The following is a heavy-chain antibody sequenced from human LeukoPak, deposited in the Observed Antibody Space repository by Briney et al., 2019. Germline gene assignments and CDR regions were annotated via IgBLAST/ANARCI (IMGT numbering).Heavy chain of an antibody. CDR2: IYYRGGT. D-gene: IGHD6-19*01. CDR1: GGSINSYY. V-gene: IGHV4-59*01. Sequence: SGTLSLTCTVSGGSINSYYWSWIRQPPGKGLEWIGYIYYRGGTNYNSSLQSRVTISVDTSSNQFSLKLTSVTAADTAMYYCARGSLYSSGRGWYFDLWGRGTLVTVSS. J-gene: IGHJ2*01. CDR3: ARGSLYSSGRGWYFDL.